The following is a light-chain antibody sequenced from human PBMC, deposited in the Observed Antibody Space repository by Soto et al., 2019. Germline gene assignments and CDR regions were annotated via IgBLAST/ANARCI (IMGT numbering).Light chain of an antibody. Sequence: EIVMTQSPATLSASPGESVSLSCRASQSLFGFLAWYQQKPGQAPRLLIYGVSTKATGVPARFSGSGSAAEFTLTISSVQSDDSAVYYCQKYNDWSLVFGQGTKLEI. J-gene: IGKJ2*01. CDR3: QKYNDWSLV. CDR1: QSLFGF. V-gene: IGKV3-15*01. CDR2: GVS.